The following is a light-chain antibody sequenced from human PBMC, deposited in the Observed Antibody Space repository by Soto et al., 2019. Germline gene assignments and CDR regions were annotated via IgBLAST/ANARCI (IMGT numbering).Light chain of an antibody. V-gene: IGKV1-5*01. J-gene: IGKJ2*01. CDR2: DAS. CDR3: QQYNTYVYT. Sequence: IQMTQSPTTLSASMGDRVTITCRASKTVTKYLAWYQQKPGEAPKLLISDASTLESGVPSRFSGSGSGTEFTLTITSLQPDDFATYYCQQYNTYVYTFGQGTKLEFK. CDR1: KTVTKY.